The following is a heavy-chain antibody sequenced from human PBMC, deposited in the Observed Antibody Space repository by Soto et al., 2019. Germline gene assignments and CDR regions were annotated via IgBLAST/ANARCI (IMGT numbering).Heavy chain of an antibody. CDR1: GFTFRSYS. D-gene: IGHD3-22*01. CDR3: AKGSTMIVSSGINWFDL. J-gene: IGHJ5*02. Sequence: PGGSLRLSCAASGFTFRSYSMNWVRQAPGKGLEWVSYISSSNRTINYADSVKGRFIISRDNAKNSLYLQMNSLRAEDTALYYCAKGSTMIVSSGINWFDLWGQGTLVTVPQ. V-gene: IGHV3-48*01. CDR2: ISSSNRTI.